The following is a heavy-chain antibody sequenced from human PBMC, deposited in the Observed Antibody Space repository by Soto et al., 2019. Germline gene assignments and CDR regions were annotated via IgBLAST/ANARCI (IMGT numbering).Heavy chain of an antibody. V-gene: IGHV4-31*03. D-gene: IGHD3-22*01. Sequence: QVQLQESGPGLVKPSQTLSLTCTVSGGSISSGGYYWSWIRQHPGKGLEWIGYISYSGSTYYNPSLKSRVTISVDTSKNQFSLRLSSVTAADTAVYYCARDYGDSSGYYRSNAFDIWGPGTMVTVSS. J-gene: IGHJ3*02. CDR2: ISYSGST. CDR1: GGSISSGGYY. CDR3: ARDYGDSSGYYRSNAFDI.